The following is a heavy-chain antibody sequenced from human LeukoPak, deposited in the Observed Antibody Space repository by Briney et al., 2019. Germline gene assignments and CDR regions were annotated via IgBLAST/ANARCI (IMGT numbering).Heavy chain of an antibody. J-gene: IGHJ2*01. CDR1: GVSINSGSYY. CDR3: ARGDGYNPSYYFDL. Sequence: PSETLSLTCTVSGVSINSGSYYWSWIRQPPGKGLEWIGEINHSGSTNYNPSLKSRVTISVDTSKNQFSLKLSSVTAADTAVYYCARGDGYNPSYYFDLWGRGTLVTVSS. CDR2: INHSGST. D-gene: IGHD5-24*01. V-gene: IGHV4-39*07.